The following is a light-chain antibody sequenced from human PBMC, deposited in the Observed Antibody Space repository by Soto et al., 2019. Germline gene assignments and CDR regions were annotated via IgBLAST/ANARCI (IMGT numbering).Light chain of an antibody. J-gene: IGLJ2*01. Sequence: QSALTQPASVSGSPGQSITISCTGTSSDVGGYNYVSWYQQHPGKAPKLMIYDVSNRPSGVSNRFSGSKSGNTASLTISGLQADDEADYYCSCYTTSITLVVFGGGTQLTVL. V-gene: IGLV2-14*01. CDR3: SCYTTSITLVV. CDR2: DVS. CDR1: SSDVGGYNY.